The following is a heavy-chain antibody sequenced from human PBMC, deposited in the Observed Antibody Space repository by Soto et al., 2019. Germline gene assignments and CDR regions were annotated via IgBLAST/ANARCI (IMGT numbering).Heavy chain of an antibody. J-gene: IGHJ3*02. CDR2: IYPGDSDT. CDR3: ARSIQLVATIDPGAFDI. Sequence: PGESLKISCKGSGYSFTSYWIGWVRQMPGKGLEWMGIIYPGDSDTRYSPSFQGQVTISADKSISTAYLQWSSLKASDTAMYYCARSIQLVATIDPGAFDIWGQGTMVTVS. V-gene: IGHV5-51*01. D-gene: IGHD5-12*01. CDR1: GYSFTSYW.